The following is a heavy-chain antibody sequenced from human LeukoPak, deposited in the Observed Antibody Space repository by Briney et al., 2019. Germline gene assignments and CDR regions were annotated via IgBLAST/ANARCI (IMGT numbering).Heavy chain of an antibody. CDR2: INPSGCST. CDR3: ARERRYCSSTSCYMGAFDI. Sequence: ASVKVSCKASGYTFTSYYMHWVRQAPGQGLEWMGIINPSGCSTSYAQKFQGRVTMTRDMSTSTVYMELSSLRSEDTAVYYCARERRYCSSTSCYMGAFDIWGQGTMVTVSS. J-gene: IGHJ3*02. V-gene: IGHV1-46*01. D-gene: IGHD2-2*02. CDR1: GYTFTSYY.